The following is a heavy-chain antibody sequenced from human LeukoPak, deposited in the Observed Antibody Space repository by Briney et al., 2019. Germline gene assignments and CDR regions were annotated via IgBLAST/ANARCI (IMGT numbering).Heavy chain of an antibody. CDR1: GYTFTSYA. J-gene: IGHJ4*02. D-gene: IGHD5-18*01. V-gene: IGHV1-3*01. CDR2: INAGNGNT. Sequence: ASVKVSCMASGYTFTSYAMHWVRQAPGQRLEWMGWINAGNGNTKYSQKFQGRVTITRDTSASTAYMELSSLRSEDTAVYYCAVLDTAMVVLDYWGQGTLVTVSS. CDR3: AVLDTAMVVLDY.